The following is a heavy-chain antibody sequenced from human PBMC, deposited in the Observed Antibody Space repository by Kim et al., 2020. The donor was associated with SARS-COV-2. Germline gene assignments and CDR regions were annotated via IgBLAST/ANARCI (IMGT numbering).Heavy chain of an antibody. CDR3: ARDEYGTDV. V-gene: IGHV3-53*01. Sequence: GGSLRLSCAASGFSVSSKHMSWVRHAPGEGLEWVSFIYRRGSTYYAGSVKGRFTISRDNSKNTLYLQMNSLKAEDTAVYYCARDEYGTDVWGQGTTVTVSS. CDR1: GFSVSSKH. J-gene: IGHJ6*02. CDR2: IYRRGST.